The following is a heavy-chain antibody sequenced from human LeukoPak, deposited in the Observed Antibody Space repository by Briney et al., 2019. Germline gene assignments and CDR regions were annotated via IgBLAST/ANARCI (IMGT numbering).Heavy chain of an antibody. J-gene: IGHJ3*02. CDR2: IGTDGSGT. V-gene: IGHV3-74*01. Sequence: GGSLRLSCAVSGFTFSRDWMHWVRQVPGKGLVWVARIGTDGSGTTYADYVQGRFTISRDNAKNTLFLQMNSLRAEDTAVYYCARDKYGGNSNAFDIWGQGTLVTVSS. D-gene: IGHD4-23*01. CDR3: ARDKYGGNSNAFDI. CDR1: GFTFSRDW.